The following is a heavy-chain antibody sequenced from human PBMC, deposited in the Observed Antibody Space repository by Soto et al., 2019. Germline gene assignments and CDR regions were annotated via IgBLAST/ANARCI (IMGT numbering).Heavy chain of an antibody. CDR2: IYWDDDK. Sequence: QITLKESGPTLVKPTQTLTLTCTFSGFSLSTSGVGVGWIRQPPGKALEWLALIYWDDDKRYSPSLKSRLTLSKDTTKNLVVRTMTNMDPVDTATYYCAHEGGWGCSGGSCYSGIPDYWGQGTLVTVSS. CDR3: AHEGGWGCSGGSCYSGIPDY. D-gene: IGHD2-15*01. J-gene: IGHJ4*02. V-gene: IGHV2-5*02. CDR1: GFSLSTSGVG.